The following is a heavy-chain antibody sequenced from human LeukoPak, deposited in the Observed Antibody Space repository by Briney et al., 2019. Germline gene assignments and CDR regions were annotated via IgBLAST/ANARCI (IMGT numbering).Heavy chain of an antibody. CDR3: ATDMSYSGSYWTAFDI. D-gene: IGHD1-26*01. CDR2: ITWNSGNI. V-gene: IGHV3-9*01. Sequence: GGSLRLSCATSGFTFDDYAMHWVRRAPGKGLEWVSGITWNSGNIGYADSVKGRFTISRDNAKDSLFLQTNSLRAEDTALYYCATDMSYSGSYWTAFDIWGQGTMVTVSS. J-gene: IGHJ3*02. CDR1: GFTFDDYA.